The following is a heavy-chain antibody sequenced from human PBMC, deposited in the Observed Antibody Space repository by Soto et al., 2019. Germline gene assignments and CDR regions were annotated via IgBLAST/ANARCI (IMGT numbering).Heavy chain of an antibody. CDR3: ARGDQFTSTWYECSYMAV. V-gene: IGHV3-30*03. J-gene: IGHJ6*03. Sequence: QVQLVESGGGVVQPGRSLRLSCAASGFSFSSYGMHWVRQAPGKGLEWVAVISYDGSNKYYADSVKGRFTISRDNFKNTLYLQMKSLRAEDTAVYYCARGDQFTSTWYECSYMAVWGKGTTVTVSS. D-gene: IGHD6-13*01. CDR1: GFSFSSYG. CDR2: ISYDGSNK.